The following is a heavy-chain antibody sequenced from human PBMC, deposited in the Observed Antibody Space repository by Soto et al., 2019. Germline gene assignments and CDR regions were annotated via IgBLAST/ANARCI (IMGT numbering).Heavy chain of an antibody. CDR1: GFTFRSFG. J-gene: IGHJ2*01. CDR2: ISYDGSNK. D-gene: IGHD6-13*01. V-gene: IGHV3-30*18. Sequence: QVQLVESGGGVVQPGRSLSLSCEASGFTFRSFGMHWVRQAPGKGLEWVAVISYDGSNKYYADSVKGRFTISRDNSKNTLYLQMNSLRAEDTAVYYCAKSGGWQQQNWYFDIWGRGTLVTVSS. CDR3: AKSGGWQQQNWYFDI.